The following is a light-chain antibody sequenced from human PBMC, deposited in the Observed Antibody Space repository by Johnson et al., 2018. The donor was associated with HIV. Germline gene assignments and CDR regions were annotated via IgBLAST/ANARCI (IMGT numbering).Light chain of an antibody. CDR2: ENN. CDR1: SSNIGNNY. V-gene: IGLV1-51*02. Sequence: TQPPSVSAAPGQKVTISCSGSSSNIGNNYVSWYQQLPGTAPKLLIYENNKRPSGIPDRFSGSKSDTSATLGITGLQTGDEADYYCGTWDSSLSAGVFGTGTKVTVL. J-gene: IGLJ1*01. CDR3: GTWDSSLSAGV.